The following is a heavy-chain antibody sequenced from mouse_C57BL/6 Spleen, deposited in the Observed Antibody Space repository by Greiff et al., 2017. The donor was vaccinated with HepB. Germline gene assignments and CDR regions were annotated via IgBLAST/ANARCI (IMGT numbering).Heavy chain of an antibody. CDR1: GYTFTSYW. CDR2: IDPSDSYT. Sequence: QVQLQQPGAELVKPGASVKLSCKASGYTFTSYWMQWVKQRPGQGLEWIGEIDPSDSYTNYNQKFKGKATLTVHTSSSTAYMQLSSLTSEDSAVYYCARRGNYKFAYWGQRTLVTVSA. V-gene: IGHV1-50*01. J-gene: IGHJ3*01. D-gene: IGHD2-1*01. CDR3: ARRGNYKFAY.